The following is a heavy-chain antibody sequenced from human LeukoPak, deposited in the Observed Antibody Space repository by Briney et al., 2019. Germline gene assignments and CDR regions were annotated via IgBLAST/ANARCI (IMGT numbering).Heavy chain of an antibody. Sequence: GGSLRLSCAASRFIFTNYWIHWVRQAPGKGLVWVSHVNNDGSATSYADSVKGRFTISRDSAKNTVYQHMNSLRVGDTAVYYCTSFFETNWGQGTLVTVSS. CDR2: VNNDGSAT. D-gene: IGHD2/OR15-2a*01. J-gene: IGHJ4*02. CDR3: TSFFETN. CDR1: RFIFTNYW. V-gene: IGHV3-74*01.